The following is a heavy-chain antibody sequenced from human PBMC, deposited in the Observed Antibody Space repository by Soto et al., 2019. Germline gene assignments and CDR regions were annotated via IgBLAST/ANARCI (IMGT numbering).Heavy chain of an antibody. Sequence: GGSLRLSCAASGFTFSSYAMHWVRQAPGKGLEWVAVISYDGSNKYYADSVKGRFTISRDNSKNRLYLQMNSLRAEDTAVYYCARDRSYYDSSGYKRGDAFDIWGQGTMVTVSS. CDR2: ISYDGSNK. CDR1: GFTFSSYA. J-gene: IGHJ3*02. CDR3: ARDRSYYDSSGYKRGDAFDI. D-gene: IGHD3-22*01. V-gene: IGHV3-30-3*01.